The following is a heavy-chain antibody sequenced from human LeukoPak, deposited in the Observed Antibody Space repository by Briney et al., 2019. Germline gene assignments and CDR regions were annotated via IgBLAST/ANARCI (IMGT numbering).Heavy chain of an antibody. J-gene: IGHJ5*02. CDR2: ISSSGSTI. D-gene: IGHD1-26*01. CDR3: AGKYSGSYLDWFDP. V-gene: IGHV3-11*01. CDR1: GFTFSDYY. Sequence: GGSLRLSCAASGFTFSDYYMSWIRQAPGKGLEWVSYISSSGSTIYYADSVKGRFTISRDNAKNSLYLQTNSLRAEDTAVYYCAGKYSGSYLDWFDPWGQGTLVTVSS.